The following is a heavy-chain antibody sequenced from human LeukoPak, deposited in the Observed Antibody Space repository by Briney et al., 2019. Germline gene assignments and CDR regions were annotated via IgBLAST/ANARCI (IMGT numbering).Heavy chain of an antibody. Sequence: GSSVKVSCKASGGTFSSYAISWVRQAPGQGLEWMGRIIPILSIANYAQKFQGRVTITADKSTSTAYMELRSLRSDDTAVYYCARALWFGELSENYFDYWGQGTLVTVSS. CDR1: GGTFSSYA. J-gene: IGHJ4*02. CDR3: ARALWFGELSENYFDY. CDR2: IIPILSIA. D-gene: IGHD3-10*01. V-gene: IGHV1-69*04.